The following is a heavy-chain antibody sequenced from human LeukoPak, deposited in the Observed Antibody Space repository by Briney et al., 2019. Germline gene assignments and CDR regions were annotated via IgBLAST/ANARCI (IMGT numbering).Heavy chain of an antibody. CDR2: ISSSSSYI. V-gene: IGHV3-21*01. CDR3: ARGVRYCSSTSCYTFDY. CDR1: GLTFSSYS. D-gene: IGHD2-2*02. J-gene: IGHJ4*02. Sequence: PGGSLRLSCAASGLTFSSYSMNWVRQAPGKGLEWVSSISSSSSYIYYADSVKGRLTISRDNAKNSLYLQMNSLRAEDTAVYYCARGVRYCSSTSCYTFDYWGQGTLVTVSS.